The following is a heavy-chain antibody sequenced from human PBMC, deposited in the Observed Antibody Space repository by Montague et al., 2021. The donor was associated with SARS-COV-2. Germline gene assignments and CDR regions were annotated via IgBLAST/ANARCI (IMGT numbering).Heavy chain of an antibody. CDR3: ARDFVAAVPDRFDS. D-gene: IGHD6-13*01. V-gene: IGHV4/OR15-8*02. Sequence: SETLSLTCAVSGGFISSGNWWSWVRQPPGKGLEWIGEIFHSGAASYNPSLKSRLTISMDKSKSEFSLKLNSVTAADTAMYYCARDFVAAVPDRFDSWGQGVLVTVSS. J-gene: IGHJ4*02. CDR1: GGFISSGNW. CDR2: IFHSGAA.